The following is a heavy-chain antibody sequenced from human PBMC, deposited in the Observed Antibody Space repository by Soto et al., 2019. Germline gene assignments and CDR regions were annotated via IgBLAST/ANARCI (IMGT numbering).Heavy chain of an antibody. CDR1: RFTFSTYE. V-gene: IGHV3-48*03. D-gene: IGHD5-12*01. CDR3: VRYCSSTLCNGVATRTFDY. Sequence: PGGSLRLSWAASRFTFSTYEMHWVRQAPGKGLEWVSCISSSGSSVYYADSVKGRFTISRDNSRNSLYLQMNSLRDEDTALYYCVRYCSSTLCNGVATRTFDYWGQGALVTVSS. CDR2: ISSSGSSV. J-gene: IGHJ4*02.